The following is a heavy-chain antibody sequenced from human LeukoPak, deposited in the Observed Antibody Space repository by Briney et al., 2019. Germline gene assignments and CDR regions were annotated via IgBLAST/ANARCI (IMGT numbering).Heavy chain of an antibody. CDR1: GFTFSSYD. D-gene: IGHD3-10*01. CDR3: ARGRGWGTFDI. CDR2: FGTAGDT. V-gene: IGHV3-13*04. J-gene: IGHJ3*02. Sequence: PGGSLRLSCAASGFTFSSYDMHWVRQGTGKGLEWVSAFGTAGDTYYPGSVKGRFTTSRENAKNSLYLQMNNLRVGDTAVYYCARGRGWGTFDIWGQGTMVTVSS.